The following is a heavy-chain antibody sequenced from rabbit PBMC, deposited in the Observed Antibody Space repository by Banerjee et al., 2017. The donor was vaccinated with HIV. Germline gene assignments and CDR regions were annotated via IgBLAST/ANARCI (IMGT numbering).Heavy chain of an antibody. CDR2: IYGGSSGST. CDR3: ARGGNL. CDR1: GFSFSSSYY. J-gene: IGHJ4*01. Sequence: QERLVESGGGLVKPEGSLTLTCTASGFSFSSSYYMCWVRQAPGKGLEWIACIYGGSSGSTYYASWAKGRFTISEPSSTTVTLQMTSLTVADTATYFCARGGNLWGQGTLVTVS. V-gene: IGHV1S45*01.